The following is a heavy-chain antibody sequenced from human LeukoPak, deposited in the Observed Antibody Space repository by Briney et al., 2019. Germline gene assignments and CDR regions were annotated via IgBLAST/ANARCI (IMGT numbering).Heavy chain of an antibody. D-gene: IGHD2-21*02. V-gene: IGHV4-4*02. CDR2: IYYSGST. J-gene: IGHJ4*02. Sequence: SETLSLTCDVSGGSISSSNWWNWVRQPPGKGLEWIGYIYYSGSTDYNPSLKSRVTISVDTSKNQFSLKLSSVTAADTAVYYCAREVVVTAMPFDYWGQGTLVTVSS. CDR3: AREVVVTAMPFDY. CDR1: GGSISSSNW.